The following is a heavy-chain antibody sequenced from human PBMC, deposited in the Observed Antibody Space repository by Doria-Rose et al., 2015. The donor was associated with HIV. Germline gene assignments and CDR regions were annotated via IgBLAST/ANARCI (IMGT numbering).Heavy chain of an antibody. CDR3: ARGPSDFGDYVAFQH. J-gene: IGHJ1*01. D-gene: IGHD4-17*01. V-gene: IGHV4-34*01. Sequence: AGLLKPSETLSLTCAVYGGSFSGYYWTWIRQSPGKGLEWIGEINHGGSTNYNPSLKSRVTISLDMSKNQFSLKVTSVTAADTAVYYCARGPSDFGDYVAFQHWGQGTPVTVSS. CDR2: INHGGST. CDR1: GGSFSGYY.